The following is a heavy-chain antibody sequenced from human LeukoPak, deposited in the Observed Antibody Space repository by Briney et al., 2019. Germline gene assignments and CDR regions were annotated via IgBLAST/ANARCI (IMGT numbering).Heavy chain of an antibody. CDR3: ASERRCSSTSCYHNWFDP. CDR2: IYYSGST. D-gene: IGHD2-2*01. J-gene: IGHJ5*02. V-gene: IGHV4-39*07. CDR1: GGSISSSSYY. Sequence: SETLSLTCTVSGGSISSSSYYWGWIRQPPGKGLEWVGGIYYSGSTYYNPSLKSRVTISVDTSKNQFSLKLSSVTAADTAVYYCASERRCSSTSCYHNWFDPWGQGTLVTVSS.